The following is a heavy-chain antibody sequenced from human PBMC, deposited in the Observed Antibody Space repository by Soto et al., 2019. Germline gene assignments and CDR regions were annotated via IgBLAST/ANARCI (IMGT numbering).Heavy chain of an antibody. CDR3: AKDQASPPGPT. Sequence: GGSLRLSCAASGFTFSSYGMHWVRQAPGKGLEWVAVISYDGSNKYYADSVKGRFTISRDNSKNTLYLQMNSLRAEDTAVYYCAKDQASPPGPTWGQGTLVTVS. CDR1: GFTFSSYG. V-gene: IGHV3-30*18. J-gene: IGHJ5*02. CDR2: ISYDGSNK.